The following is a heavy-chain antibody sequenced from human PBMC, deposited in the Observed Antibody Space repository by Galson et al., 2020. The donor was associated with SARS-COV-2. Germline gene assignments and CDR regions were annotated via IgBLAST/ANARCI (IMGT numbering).Heavy chain of an antibody. CDR2: IDWDDDK. D-gene: IGHD5-18*01. CDR1: GFSLSTSGMC. J-gene: IGHJ6*03. CDR3: ARSRYSYGLQDYYYYMDV. V-gene: IGHV2-70*11. Sequence: VSGPTLVKPTQTLTLTCTFSGFSLSTSGMCVSWIRQPPGKALEWLARIDWDDDKYYSTSLKTRLTISKDTSKNQVVLTMTNMDPVDTATYYCARSRYSYGLQDYYYYMDVWGKGTTVTVSS.